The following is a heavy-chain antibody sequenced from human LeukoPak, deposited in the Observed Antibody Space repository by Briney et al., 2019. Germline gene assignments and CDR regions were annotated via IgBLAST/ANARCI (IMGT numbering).Heavy chain of an antibody. CDR3: ARDNSVRDEAWWFNP. J-gene: IGHJ5*02. V-gene: IGHV1-46*01. CDR1: GFTFTNYA. D-gene: IGHD5-24*01. Sequence: GASVKVSCKASGFTFTNYAVNWVRQAPGQGPEWMGVISPSGGSTTYAQKFQGRVTLTRDMSTSTDYLELSSLRSEDTAVYYCARDNSVRDEAWWFNPWGQGTLVTVSS. CDR2: ISPSGGST.